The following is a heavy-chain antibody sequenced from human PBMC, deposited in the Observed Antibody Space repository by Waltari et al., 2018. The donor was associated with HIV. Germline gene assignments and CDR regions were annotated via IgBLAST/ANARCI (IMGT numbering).Heavy chain of an antibody. CDR3: ASPISPGGMYYYGMDV. D-gene: IGHD3-16*01. J-gene: IGHJ6*02. V-gene: IGHV1-69*12. CDR2: IIPVFGTT. CDR1: GDTFSSYA. Sequence: QVQLVQSGAEVKKPGSSVKVSCQASGDTFSSYAISWVRQAPGQGLEWMGGIIPVFGTTNYAQKVQGRVTITADESTSTAYMELSSLRSEDTAVYYCASPISPGGMYYYGMDVWGQGTTVTVSS.